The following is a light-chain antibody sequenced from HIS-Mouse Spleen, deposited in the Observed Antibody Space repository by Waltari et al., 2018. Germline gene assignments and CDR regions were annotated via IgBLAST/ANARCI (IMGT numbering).Light chain of an antibody. Sequence: DIQMTQSTSPLSASVGDRTTITCRASQGISNYLAWYQQKPGKVPKLLIYAASTLQSGVPSRFSGSGSGTDFTLTISSLQPEDVATYYCQKYNSAPHTFGQGTKLEIK. CDR1: QGISNY. V-gene: IGKV1-27*01. CDR2: AAS. CDR3: QKYNSAPHT. J-gene: IGKJ2*01.